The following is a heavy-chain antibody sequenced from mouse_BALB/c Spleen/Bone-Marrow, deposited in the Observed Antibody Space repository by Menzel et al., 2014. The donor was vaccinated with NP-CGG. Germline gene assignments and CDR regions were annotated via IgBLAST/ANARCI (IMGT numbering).Heavy chain of an antibody. J-gene: IGHJ1*01. Sequence: VQLQQSGAELAKPGASVKMSCKASGYNFTSYWMHWVKQRPGQGLEWIGYINPSTGYTEYNQKFKDKATLTADKSSSTAYMQLSSLTSEDSAVYYCAREYYGSSAYFDVWGAGTTVTVSS. CDR3: AREYYGSSAYFDV. V-gene: IGHV1-7*01. D-gene: IGHD1-1*01. CDR2: INPSTGYT. CDR1: GYNFTSYW.